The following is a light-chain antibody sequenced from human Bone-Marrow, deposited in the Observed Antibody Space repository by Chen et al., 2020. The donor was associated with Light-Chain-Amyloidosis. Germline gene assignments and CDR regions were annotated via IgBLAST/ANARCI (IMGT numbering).Light chain of an antibody. Sequence: QPLFTQPPSVSAAPGQKVTISCSGSDSNIGNNYVSWYQQLPETAPKLLIYDTDKRPSGIPDRFSGSKSGTSATLGITGLQTGDEADYYCGTWDSSLNAYVFGSGTKVTVL. CDR1: DSNIGNNY. J-gene: IGLJ1*01. CDR3: GTWDSSLNAYV. V-gene: IGLV1-51*01. CDR2: DTD.